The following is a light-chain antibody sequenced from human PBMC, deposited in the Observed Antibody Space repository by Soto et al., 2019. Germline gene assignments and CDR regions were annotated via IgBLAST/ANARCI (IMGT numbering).Light chain of an antibody. Sequence: DIQLTQSPSFLSASVGDRVTITCRASQDISSCLVWYQQKPGKAPKVLIYGASTLQSGVPSRFSGSGSGTEVTLTISSLQPEDFATYYCQQLDTFPRTVGQGTRLEIK. CDR3: QQLDTFPRT. CDR1: QDISSC. V-gene: IGKV1-9*01. CDR2: GAS. J-gene: IGKJ5*01.